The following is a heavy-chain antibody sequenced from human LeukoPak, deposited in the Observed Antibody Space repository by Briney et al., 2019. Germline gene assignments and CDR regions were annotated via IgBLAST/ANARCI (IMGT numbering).Heavy chain of an antibody. CDR3: TTDRGYYTDAFDI. J-gene: IGHJ3*02. Sequence: PGGSLRLSCAASGFTFSNAWMSWVRQAPGKGLEWVGRIKSKTDGGTTDYAAPVKGRFTISGDDSKNTLYLQMNSLKTEDTAGYYCTTDRGYYTDAFDIWGQGTMVTVSS. CDR1: GFTFSNAW. D-gene: IGHD3-22*01. V-gene: IGHV3-15*01. CDR2: IKSKTDGGTT.